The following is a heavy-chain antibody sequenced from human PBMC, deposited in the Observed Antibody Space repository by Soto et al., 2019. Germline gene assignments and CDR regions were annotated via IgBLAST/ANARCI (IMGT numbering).Heavy chain of an antibody. Sequence: GGSLRLSCVASGFTFSGYNMHWVRQAPGKGLEWVAVISYDGNNKYYADSVKGRFTISRDNSKNTLYLQMNSLIAEDTAVYYCAKDPHCSSTYCYGGIFDFWGQGTLVTVSS. D-gene: IGHD2-2*01. CDR1: GFTFSGYN. V-gene: IGHV3-30-3*01. J-gene: IGHJ4*02. CDR2: ISYDGNNK. CDR3: AKDPHCSSTYCYGGIFDF.